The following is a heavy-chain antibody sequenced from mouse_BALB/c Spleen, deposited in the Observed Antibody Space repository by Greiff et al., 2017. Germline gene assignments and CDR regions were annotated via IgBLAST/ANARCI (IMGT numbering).Heavy chain of an antibody. CDR2: IWGGGST. V-gene: IGHV2-6-5*01. J-gene: IGHJ1*01. Sequence: VQLVESGPGLVAPSQSLSFTCTASGFSLTDTGVRWVRQPPGKGLEWMGGIWGGGSTYYNSALKSRLSISKDNTKSHVFLKMNSLQTDDDAMYYCGNRVTSYWYFDVWGAGTTVTVSS. CDR1: GFSLTDTG. D-gene: IGHD2-3*01. CDR3: GNRVTSYWYFDV.